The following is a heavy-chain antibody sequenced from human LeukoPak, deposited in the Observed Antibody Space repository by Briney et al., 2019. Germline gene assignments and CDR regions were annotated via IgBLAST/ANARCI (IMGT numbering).Heavy chain of an antibody. Sequence: ASVKVSCKVSGYTLTELSMHWVRQAPGKGLGWMGGFDPEDGETIYAQKFQGRVTMTEDTSTDTAYMELSSLRSEDTAVYYCATGAYGSGSYYLALSDYYYGMDVWGQGTTVTVSS. CDR3: ATGAYGSGSYYLALSDYYYGMDV. J-gene: IGHJ6*02. CDR1: GYTLTELS. V-gene: IGHV1-24*01. D-gene: IGHD3-10*01. CDR2: FDPEDGET.